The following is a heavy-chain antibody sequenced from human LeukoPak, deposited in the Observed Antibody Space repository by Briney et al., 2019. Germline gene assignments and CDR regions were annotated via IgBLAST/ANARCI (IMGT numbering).Heavy chain of an antibody. Sequence: PGGSLRLSCAASGFTFSSYGMHWVRQAPGKGLEWVAVIWYDGSNKYYADSVKGRFTISRDNSKNTLYLQMNSLRAEDTAVYCCARVTRGYYSDYWGQGTLVTVSS. V-gene: IGHV3-33*01. CDR3: ARVTRGYYSDY. J-gene: IGHJ4*02. CDR2: IWYDGSNK. CDR1: GFTFSSYG. D-gene: IGHD3-3*01.